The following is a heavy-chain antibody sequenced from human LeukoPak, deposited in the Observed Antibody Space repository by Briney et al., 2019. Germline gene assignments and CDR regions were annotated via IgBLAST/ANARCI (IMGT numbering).Heavy chain of an antibody. Sequence: SETLSLTCTVSGGSISSSSYYWGWIHQPPGKGLEWIGSIYYSGSTYYNPSLKSRVTISVDTSKNQLSLKLSSVTAADTAVYYCAAMARYCNSTSCYNWFDPWGQGTLVTVSS. CDR1: GGSISSSSYY. D-gene: IGHD2-2*01. CDR2: IYYSGST. CDR3: AAMARYCNSTSCYNWFDP. J-gene: IGHJ5*02. V-gene: IGHV4-39*07.